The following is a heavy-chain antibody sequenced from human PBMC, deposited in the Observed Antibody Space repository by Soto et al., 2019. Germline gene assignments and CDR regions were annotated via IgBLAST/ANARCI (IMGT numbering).Heavy chain of an antibody. D-gene: IGHD3-22*01. V-gene: IGHV3-23*01. CDR3: AKEWPRGITMIVVDQFDY. J-gene: IGHJ4*02. CDR2: ISGSGGST. Sequence: EVQLLESGGGLVQPGGSLRLSCAASGFTFSSYAMSWVRQAPGKGLEWVSAISGSGGSTYYADSVKGRFTISRDNSKNTLYLQMNSLRAEDTAVYYCAKEWPRGITMIVVDQFDYWGQGTLVTVSS. CDR1: GFTFSSYA.